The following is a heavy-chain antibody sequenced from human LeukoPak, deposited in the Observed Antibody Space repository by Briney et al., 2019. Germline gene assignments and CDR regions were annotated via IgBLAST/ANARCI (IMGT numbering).Heavy chain of an antibody. Sequence: ASVKVSCKASGYTFTGYYMEWVRQAPGQGLEWMGGFDPEDSETIYAQKFQGRVTMTEDTSTDTAYMELSSLRSEDTAVYYCATETAQEFGSSWYWGRGTLVTVSS. D-gene: IGHD6-13*01. V-gene: IGHV1-24*01. CDR3: ATETAQEFGSSWY. CDR1: GYTFTGYY. J-gene: IGHJ4*02. CDR2: FDPEDSET.